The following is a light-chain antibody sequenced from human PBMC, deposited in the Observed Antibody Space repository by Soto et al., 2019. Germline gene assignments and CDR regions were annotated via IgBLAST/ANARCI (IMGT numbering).Light chain of an antibody. CDR1: SSDVGGYNY. CDR3: SSYAGSNSYV. CDR2: EVS. Sequence: QSVLTQPPSASGSPGQSVTISCTGTSSDVGGYNYVSWYQQHPGKAPKLMIYEVSKRPSGVPDRFSGSKSCNTASLTVSGLQAEDEADYYCSSYAGSNSYVFGTGTKVTVL. V-gene: IGLV2-8*01. J-gene: IGLJ1*01.